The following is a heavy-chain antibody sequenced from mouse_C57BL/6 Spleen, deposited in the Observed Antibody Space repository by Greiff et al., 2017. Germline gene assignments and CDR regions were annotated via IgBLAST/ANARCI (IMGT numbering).Heavy chain of an antibody. CDR3: ARYDGYYEGAMDY. V-gene: IGHV1-81*01. Sequence: QVQLKQSGAELARPGASVKLSCKASGYTFTSYGISWVKQRTGQGLEWIGEIYPRSGNTYYNEKFKGKATLTADKSSSTAYMELRSLTSEDSAVYFCARYDGYYEGAMDYWGQGTSVTVSS. CDR1: GYTFTSYG. CDR2: IYPRSGNT. J-gene: IGHJ4*01. D-gene: IGHD2-3*01.